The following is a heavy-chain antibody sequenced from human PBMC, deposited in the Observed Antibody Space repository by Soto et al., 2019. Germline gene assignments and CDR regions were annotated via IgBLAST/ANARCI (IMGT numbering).Heavy chain of an antibody. CDR1: GDSISNSDYY. J-gene: IGHJ6*02. CDR3: ARDVLYDYGLDV. V-gene: IGHV4-30-4*01. Sequence: PSETLSLTCTVSGDSISNSDYYWNWIRQSPGKGLEWIASIDYSGSTYYNPSLKSRVVISADTSKNLFSLKLRSVTAADTALYFCARDVLYDYGLDVWGHGTTVTVSS. CDR2: IDYSGST.